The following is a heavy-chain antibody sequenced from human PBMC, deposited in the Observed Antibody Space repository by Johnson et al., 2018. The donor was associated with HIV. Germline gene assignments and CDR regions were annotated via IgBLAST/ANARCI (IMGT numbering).Heavy chain of an antibody. J-gene: IGHJ3*02. Sequence: QVQLVESGGDLVKPGGSLRLSCKVSGFIFSNYNMAWIRQSPGKGLECLSYITSSGSSVYYTDFVKGRFTISRDNAKASVSLRMNSLRAEDSAVYYCARSNAFDIWGQGTMVTVSS. CDR3: ARSNAFDI. V-gene: IGHV3-11*04. CDR1: GFIFSNYN. CDR2: ITSSGSSV.